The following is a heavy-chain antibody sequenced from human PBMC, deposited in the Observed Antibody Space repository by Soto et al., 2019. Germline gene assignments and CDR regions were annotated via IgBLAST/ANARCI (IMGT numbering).Heavy chain of an antibody. V-gene: IGHV2-70*18. CDR3: ARKRGSSDHYYYGMDV. Sequence: TLSLTCTVSGGSISSYYWSWIRQPPGKGLEWLALIYWNDDTYYNTSLKSRLTISKDTSNNKVVITMTNMDPVDTATYYCARKRGSSDHYYYGMDVWGQGNTVTVSS. CDR1: GGSISSYYW. D-gene: IGHD6-6*01. CDR2: IYWNDDT. J-gene: IGHJ6*02.